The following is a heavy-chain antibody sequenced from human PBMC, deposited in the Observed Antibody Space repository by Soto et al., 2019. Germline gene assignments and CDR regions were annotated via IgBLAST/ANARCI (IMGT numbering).Heavy chain of an antibody. V-gene: IGHV4-61*01. D-gene: IGHD6-6*01. J-gene: IGHJ4*02. CDR2: IYYSGSS. Sequence: QVQLQESGTGLLKPSETLSVTCSDSGASVSSGIHYCRWIRQSPGKGLEWIGFIYYSGSSNYNPSLKSRVTISVDTSTNQFSLMVSSVTAADTAVYFCARDPLGYSSSPFFDQLGKGTMVTVSS. CDR3: ARDPLGYSSSPFFDQ. CDR1: GASVSSGIHY.